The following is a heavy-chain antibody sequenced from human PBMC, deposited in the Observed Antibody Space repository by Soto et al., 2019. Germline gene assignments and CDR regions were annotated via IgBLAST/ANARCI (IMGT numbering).Heavy chain of an antibody. CDR2: SYHSGST. CDR1: GGSISSSNW. Sequence: QVQLQESGPGLVKPSGTLSLTCAVSGGSISSSNWWSWVRQPPGKGLEWIGKSYHSGSTNYNPSLKSRFTISVDKSKTQFSLKLSSVTAADTAVYYCARVYMVRGTIIRYFDYWGQGTLVTVSS. J-gene: IGHJ4*02. V-gene: IGHV4-4*02. CDR3: ARVYMVRGTIIRYFDY. D-gene: IGHD3-10*01.